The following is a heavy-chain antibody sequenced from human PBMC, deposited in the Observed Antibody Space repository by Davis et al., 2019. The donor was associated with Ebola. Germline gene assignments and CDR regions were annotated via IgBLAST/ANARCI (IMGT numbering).Heavy chain of an antibody. CDR1: GFTFDDYA. CDR2: ISWNSGSI. J-gene: IGHJ4*02. Sequence: SLKISCAASGFTFDDYAMHWVRQAPGKGLEWVSGISWNSGSIGYADSVKGRFTISRDNAKNSLYLQMNSLRAEDTALYYCAKAFWSGYHFDYWGQGTLVTVSS. V-gene: IGHV3-9*01. D-gene: IGHD3-3*01. CDR3: AKAFWSGYHFDY.